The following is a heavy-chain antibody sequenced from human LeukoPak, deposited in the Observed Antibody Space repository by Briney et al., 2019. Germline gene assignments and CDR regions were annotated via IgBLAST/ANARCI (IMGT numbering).Heavy chain of an antibody. CDR1: GFTFSSYS. CDR2: ISSSSSSYI. Sequence: PGGSLRLSCAASGFTFSSYSMNWVRQAPGKGLEWVSSISSSSSSYIYYADSVKGRFTISRDNAKNSLYLQMNSLRAEDTAVYYCARDLGSSGWDAFDIWGQGTMVTVSS. V-gene: IGHV3-21*01. J-gene: IGHJ3*02. CDR3: ARDLGSSGWDAFDI. D-gene: IGHD6-19*01.